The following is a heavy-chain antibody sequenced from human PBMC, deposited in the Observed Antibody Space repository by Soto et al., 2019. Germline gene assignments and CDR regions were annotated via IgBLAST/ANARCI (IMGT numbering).Heavy chain of an antibody. Sequence: ASVKVSCKASGYTFTSYGISWVRQAPGQGLEWMGWISAYNGNTNYAQKLQGRVTMTTDTSTSTAYMELSSLRSEDTAVYYCARDLPYCSSTSCLAPGDAFDIWGQGTMVTVSS. D-gene: IGHD2-2*01. V-gene: IGHV1-18*01. CDR1: GYTFTSYG. J-gene: IGHJ3*02. CDR2: ISAYNGNT. CDR3: ARDLPYCSSTSCLAPGDAFDI.